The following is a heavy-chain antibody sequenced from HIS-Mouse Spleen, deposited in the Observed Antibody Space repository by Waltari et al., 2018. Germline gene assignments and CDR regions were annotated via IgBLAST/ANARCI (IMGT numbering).Heavy chain of an antibody. Sequence: QLQLQESGPGLVKPSETLSLTCTVSGGSISSSSYYWGWIRQPPGKGLEWIGSFYYSGITDYNPSLKMRVTISVDTSKNQFSLKLSSVTAADTAVYYCAREIPYSSSWYDWYFDLWGRGTLVTVSS. V-gene: IGHV4-39*07. CDR2: FYYSGIT. CDR3: AREIPYSSSWYDWYFDL. D-gene: IGHD6-13*01. CDR1: GGSISSSSYY. J-gene: IGHJ2*01.